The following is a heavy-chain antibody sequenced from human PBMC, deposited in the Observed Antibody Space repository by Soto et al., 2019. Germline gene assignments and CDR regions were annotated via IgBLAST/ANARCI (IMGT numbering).Heavy chain of an antibody. CDR3: AKDMKWGGMTTIHYFDS. J-gene: IGHJ4*02. D-gene: IGHD4-17*01. CDR2: ISWNSETI. Sequence: GGSLRLSCAASGFTVDDYAIHWVRQAPGKGLEWVSGISWNSETIDYADSVKGRFTISRDNAKSSLFLQMNSLRPDDTALYYCAKDMKWGGMTTIHYFDSWGQGTLVTVSS. CDR1: GFTVDDYA. V-gene: IGHV3-9*01.